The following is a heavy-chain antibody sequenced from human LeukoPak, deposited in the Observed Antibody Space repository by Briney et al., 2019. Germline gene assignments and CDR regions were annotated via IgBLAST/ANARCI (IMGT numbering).Heavy chain of an antibody. CDR1: GFTFSSYG. J-gene: IGHJ4*02. D-gene: IGHD6-13*01. CDR3: AKRSGIAAAGTGFH. V-gene: IGHV3-30*18. Sequence: GGSLRLSCAASGFTFSSYGMHWVRQAPGKGLEWVAVISYDGSNKYYADPVKGRFTISRDNSKNTLYLQMNSLRAEDTAVYYCAKRSGIAAAGTGFHWGQGTLVTVSS. CDR2: ISYDGSNK.